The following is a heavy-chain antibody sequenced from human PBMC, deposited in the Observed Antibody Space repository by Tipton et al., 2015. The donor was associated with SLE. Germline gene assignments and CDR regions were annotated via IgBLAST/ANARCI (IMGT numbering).Heavy chain of an antibody. CDR1: GYTFTSYG. J-gene: IGHJ4*02. D-gene: IGHD6-6*01. CDR3: AKSNREYSSSWALDS. Sequence: QSGPEVKKTGASVKVSCKASGYTFTSYGISWVRQDTGQGLEWIGWISAYNGNTNYAQKLQGRVTMTTDTSTSTAYMELRSLRSDDTAVYYCAKSNREYSSSWALDSWGQGTLVTVSS. V-gene: IGHV1-18*01. CDR2: ISAYNGNT.